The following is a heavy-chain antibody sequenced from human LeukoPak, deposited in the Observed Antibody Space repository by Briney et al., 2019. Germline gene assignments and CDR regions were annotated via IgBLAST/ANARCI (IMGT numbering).Heavy chain of an antibody. CDR3: ARGGYIVVVTAIPSYFDY. CDR2: IYPGDSDT. J-gene: IGHJ4*02. D-gene: IGHD2-21*02. Sequence: GESLKISCKGSGYRFTSYWIGWVRQMPGKGLEWMGIIYPGDSDTRYSPSFQGQVTISADKPISTAYLQWSSLKASDTAMYYCARGGYIVVVTAIPSYFDYWGQGTLVTVSS. CDR1: GYRFTSYW. V-gene: IGHV5-51*04.